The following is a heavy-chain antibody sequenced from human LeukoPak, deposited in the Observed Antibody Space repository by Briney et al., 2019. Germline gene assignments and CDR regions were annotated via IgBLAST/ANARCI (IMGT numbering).Heavy chain of an antibody. CDR1: GFTFSSYD. Sequence: GGSLRLSCAASGFTFSSYDVHWVGQAQGKGLEWVAVISYDAANKYYADSVRGRFTISRDNSKNMLYLQMSSLRPEDTAVFYCAKDRLQWPGSSAWYGMDVWGQGTTVTVPS. D-gene: IGHD5-24*01. V-gene: IGHV3-30*18. J-gene: IGHJ6*02. CDR3: AKDRLQWPGSSAWYGMDV. CDR2: ISYDAANK.